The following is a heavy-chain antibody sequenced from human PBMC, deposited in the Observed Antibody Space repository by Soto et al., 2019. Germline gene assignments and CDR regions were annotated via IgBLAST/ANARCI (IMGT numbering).Heavy chain of an antibody. J-gene: IGHJ4*02. D-gene: IGHD1-1*01. CDR3: AKGRGKNWNFDY. V-gene: IGHV3-23*01. CDR1: GFTFSSYA. CDR2: ISGSGGTA. Sequence: EVQLLESGGGSVQPGGSLRLSCAASGFTFSSYAMHWVRRPPGKGLEWVSSISGSGGTAYYADSVKGRFSISRDSLVKTLYPQMNSLRAEDTAVYYCAKGRGKNWNFDYWGQGTLVTVSP.